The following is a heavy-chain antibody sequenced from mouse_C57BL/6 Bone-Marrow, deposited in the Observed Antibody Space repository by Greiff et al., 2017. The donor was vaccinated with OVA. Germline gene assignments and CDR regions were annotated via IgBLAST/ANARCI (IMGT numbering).Heavy chain of an antibody. CDR3: ASPFAY. CDR2: ISDGGSYT. J-gene: IGHJ3*01. Sequence: EVQRVESGGGLVKPGGSLKLSCAASGFTFSSYAMSWVRQTPEKRLEWVATISDGGSYTYYPDNVKGRFTISRDNAKNNLYLQMSHLKSEDTAMYYCASPFAYWGQGTLVIVSA. CDR1: GFTFSSYA. V-gene: IGHV5-4*01.